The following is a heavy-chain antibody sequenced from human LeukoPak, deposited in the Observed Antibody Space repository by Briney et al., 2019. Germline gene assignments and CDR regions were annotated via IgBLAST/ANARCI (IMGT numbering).Heavy chain of an antibody. D-gene: IGHD2-21*02. V-gene: IGHV4-31*03. Sequence: SETLSLTCTVSGGSISSGGYYWSWIRQHPGKGLEWIGYIYYSGSTYYNPSPKSRVTISVDTSKNQFSLKLSSVTAADTAVYYCASGDSYGNDYWGQGTLVTVSS. CDR1: GGSISSGGYY. CDR2: IYYSGST. J-gene: IGHJ4*02. CDR3: ASGDSYGNDY.